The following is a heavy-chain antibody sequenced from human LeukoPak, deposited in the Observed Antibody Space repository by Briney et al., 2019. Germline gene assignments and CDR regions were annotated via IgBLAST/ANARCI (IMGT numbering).Heavy chain of an antibody. CDR3: AKDRRFGWLQLGYYFDY. Sequence: GGSLRLSCAASGFTFDDYAMHWVRQAPGKGLEWVSLISGDGGSTYYADSVKGLFTISRDNSKNSLYLQMNSLRTEDTALYYCAKDRRFGWLQLGYYFDYWGQGTLVTVSS. CDR1: GFTFDDYA. CDR2: ISGDGGST. V-gene: IGHV3-43*02. J-gene: IGHJ4*02. D-gene: IGHD5-24*01.